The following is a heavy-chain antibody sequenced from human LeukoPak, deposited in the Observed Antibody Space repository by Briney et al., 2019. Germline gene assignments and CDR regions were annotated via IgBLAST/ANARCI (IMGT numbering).Heavy chain of an antibody. Sequence: PGGSLRLSCAASGFTLSSYWMSWVRQAPGKGLEGAANINQDGSEKYYADSVKGRFTISRDNAKNSLYLQMNSLRAEDTAVCYCARDVRGSCYFFTRGGKEGCVGYGMDVWGQGTTVTVSS. V-gene: IGHV3-7*01. CDR1: GFTLSSYW. D-gene: IGHD2-15*01. J-gene: IGHJ6*02. CDR2: INQDGSEK. CDR3: ARDVRGSCYFFTRGGKEGCVGYGMDV.